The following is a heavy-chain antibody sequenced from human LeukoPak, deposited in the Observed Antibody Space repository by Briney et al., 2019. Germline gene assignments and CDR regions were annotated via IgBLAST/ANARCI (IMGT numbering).Heavy chain of an antibody. CDR1: GFTFSSYA. CDR3: AFSSGWTFDY. CDR2: ISYDGINK. V-gene: IGHV3-30-3*01. J-gene: IGHJ4*02. Sequence: PGRSLRLSCAASGFTFSSYAMHWVRQAPGKGLEWVAVISYDGINKYYADSVKGRFTISRDNSKNTLYLQMNSLRAEDTAVYYCAFSSGWTFDYWGQGTLVTVSS. D-gene: IGHD6-19*01.